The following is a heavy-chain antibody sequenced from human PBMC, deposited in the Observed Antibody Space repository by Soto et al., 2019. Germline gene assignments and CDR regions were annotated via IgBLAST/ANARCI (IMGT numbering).Heavy chain of an antibody. Sequence: LKISCKGSGYSFTSYWIGWVRQMPGKGLEWMGIIYPGDSDTRYSPSFQGQVTISADKSISTAYLQWSSLKASGTAMYYCARSEGITIFGVVIFNWFDPWGQGTLVTVSS. CDR1: GYSFTSYW. V-gene: IGHV5-51*01. D-gene: IGHD3-3*01. J-gene: IGHJ5*02. CDR3: ARSEGITIFGVVIFNWFDP. CDR2: IYPGDSDT.